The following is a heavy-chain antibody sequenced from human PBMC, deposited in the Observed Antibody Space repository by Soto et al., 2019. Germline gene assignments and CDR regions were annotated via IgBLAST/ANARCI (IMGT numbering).Heavy chain of an antibody. J-gene: IGHJ4*02. CDR2: IWYDGSNK. CDR1: GFIFNEYG. Sequence: QVQLEESGGGVVQPGRSLRLSCAASGFIFNEYGMHWVRQAPGKGLEWVAVIWYDGSNKYYADSVKGRFTFSRDNSKNTMSLQMNSLRVEDTAIYYCARWGCSGSNCNLNQRSFDLWGQGTLVTVSS. V-gene: IGHV3-33*01. D-gene: IGHD2-15*01. CDR3: ARWGCSGSNCNLNQRSFDL.